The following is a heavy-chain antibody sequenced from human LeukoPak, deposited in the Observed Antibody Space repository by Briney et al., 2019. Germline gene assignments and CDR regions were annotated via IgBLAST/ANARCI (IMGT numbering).Heavy chain of an antibody. Sequence: SVKVSCKASGGTFSSYAISWVRQAPGQGLEWMGRIIPILGIANYAQKFQGRVTITADKSTSTAYMELSSLRSEDTAVYYCASPGPHDYGDGYSEWGQGTLVTVSS. D-gene: IGHD4-17*01. CDR3: ASPGPHDYGDGYSE. V-gene: IGHV1-69*04. CDR2: IIPILGIA. CDR1: GGTFSSYA. J-gene: IGHJ4*02.